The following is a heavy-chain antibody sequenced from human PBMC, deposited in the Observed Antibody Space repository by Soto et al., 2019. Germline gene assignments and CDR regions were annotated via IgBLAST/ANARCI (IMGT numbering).Heavy chain of an antibody. V-gene: IGHV4-34*01. D-gene: IGHD2-2*01. J-gene: IGHJ6*03. CDR1: GGAFSGFY. Sequence: ASGTPSPTCAVYGGAFSGFYWSWIRQPPGKGLEWIGEINHSGSTNYNPSLRSRVTISVDTSKNQFSLKLSSVTAADTAVYYCAGPGYQLLSGYYYYYMDVWGKGTTVTVSS. CDR3: AGPGYQLLSGYYYYYMDV. CDR2: INHSGST.